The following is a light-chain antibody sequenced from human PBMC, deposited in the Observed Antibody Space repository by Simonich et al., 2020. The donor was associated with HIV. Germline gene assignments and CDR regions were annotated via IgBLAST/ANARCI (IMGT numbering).Light chain of an antibody. CDR3: QQSYSTPPWT. V-gene: IGKV1-13*02. CDR2: DAS. CDR1: QGISSA. Sequence: AIQLTQSPSSLSASVGDRVTITCRASQGISSALVWYQQKPGKAPKVLIYDASTLESGVPSRFSGSGSGTDFTLTISSLQPEDFATYYCQQSYSTPPWTFGQGTKVDIK. J-gene: IGKJ1*01.